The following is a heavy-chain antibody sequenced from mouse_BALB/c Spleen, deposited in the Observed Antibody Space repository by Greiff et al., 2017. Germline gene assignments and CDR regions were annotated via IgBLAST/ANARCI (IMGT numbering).Heavy chain of an antibody. D-gene: IGHD2-14*01. CDR2: IDPANGNT. J-gene: IGHJ3*01. V-gene: IGHV14-3*02. CDR3: ARETYYRYDGAY. Sequence: VQLQQSGAELAKPGASVKMSCKASGYTFTSYWMHWVKQRPEQGLEWIGRIDPANGNTKYDPKFQGKATITADTSSNTAYLQLSSLTSEDTAVYYCARETYYRYDGAYWGQGTLVTVSA. CDR1: GYTFTSYW.